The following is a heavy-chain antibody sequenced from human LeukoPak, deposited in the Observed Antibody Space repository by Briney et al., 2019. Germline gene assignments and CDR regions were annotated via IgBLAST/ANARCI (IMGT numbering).Heavy chain of an antibody. CDR1: GGSISSGGYY. Sequence: SETLSLTCTVSGGSISSGGYYWSWIRQPAGKGLEWIGRIFTSGSTNYNPSLKSRVTISVDTSKNQFSLKLSSVTAADTAVYYCARDRGDGYDYFWDYWGQGTLVTVSS. D-gene: IGHD5-12*01. CDR3: ARDRGDGYDYFWDY. J-gene: IGHJ4*02. V-gene: IGHV4-61*02. CDR2: IFTSGST.